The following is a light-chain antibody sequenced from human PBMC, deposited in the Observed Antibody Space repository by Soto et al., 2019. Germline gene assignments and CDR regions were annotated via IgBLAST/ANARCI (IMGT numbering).Light chain of an antibody. J-gene: IGKJ1*01. CDR3: QQYHIYSGT. CDR1: QTIDSW. V-gene: IGKV1-5*03. Sequence: DIQITQSRSTLSASVGDRVTITCRASQTIDSWLAWYQQRPGKPPNLLIYKASTLASGVPSRFSGSGSGTEFTLTINSLQPDDFATYYCQQYHIYSGTFGQGTKVDIK. CDR2: KAS.